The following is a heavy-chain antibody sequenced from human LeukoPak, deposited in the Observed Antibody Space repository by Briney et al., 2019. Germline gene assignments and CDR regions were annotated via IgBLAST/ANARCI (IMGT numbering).Heavy chain of an antibody. CDR2: IYYSGST. CDR3: ARVRRLHDYVWGSYLGDAFDI. D-gene: IGHD3-16*01. CDR1: GGSISSGDYY. Sequence: NPSQTLCLTCTVSGGSISSGDYYWSWIRQPPGKGLEWIGYIYYSGSTYYNPSLKSRVTISVDTSKNQFSLKLSSVTAADTAVYYCARVRRLHDYVWGSYLGDAFDIWGQGTMVTVSS. J-gene: IGHJ3*02. V-gene: IGHV4-30-4*01.